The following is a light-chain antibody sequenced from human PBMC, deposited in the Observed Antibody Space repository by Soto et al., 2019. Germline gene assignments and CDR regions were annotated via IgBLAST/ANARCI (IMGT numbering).Light chain of an antibody. CDR2: DAS. J-gene: IGKJ1*01. CDR3: QQRSNWPPTWT. Sequence: EIVLTQSPATLSLSPGERATISCRASQSVSSYLAWYQQKPGKAPRLLIYDASNRATGIPARFSGSGSGTDFTLTISSLEPEDVAVYYCQQRSNWPPTWTFGQGTKVEIK. V-gene: IGKV3-11*01. CDR1: QSVSSY.